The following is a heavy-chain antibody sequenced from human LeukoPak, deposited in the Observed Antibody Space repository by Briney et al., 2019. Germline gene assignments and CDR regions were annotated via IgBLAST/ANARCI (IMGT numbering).Heavy chain of an antibody. V-gene: IGHV4-39*01. CDR2: IYYSGST. J-gene: IGHJ4*02. CDR3: ASRYSSSWYAGDY. CDR1: GGSISSSSYY. D-gene: IGHD6-13*01. Sequence: SETLSLTCTVSGGSISSSSYYWGWIRQPPGKGLEWIGSIYYSGSTYYNPSLKSRVTISVDTSKNQFSLKLSSVTAADTAVYYCASRYSSSWYAGDYWGQGTLVTVSS.